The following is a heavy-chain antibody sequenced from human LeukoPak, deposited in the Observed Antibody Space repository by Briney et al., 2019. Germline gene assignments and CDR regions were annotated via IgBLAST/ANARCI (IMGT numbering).Heavy chain of an antibody. CDR3: ARSGRDGSGYYLRYFDY. CDR2: IYHSGYT. D-gene: IGHD3-22*01. CDR1: RYSIRSDYY. V-gene: IGHV4-38-2*02. Sequence: PSETLSLTCSVSRYSIRSDYYWGWIRQPPGEGLEWIASIYHSGYTYYNASLKSRVTLSVDTSKNQFSLNLRSVTAADTAVYYCARSGRDGSGYYLRYFDYWGQGSLVTVSS. J-gene: IGHJ4*02.